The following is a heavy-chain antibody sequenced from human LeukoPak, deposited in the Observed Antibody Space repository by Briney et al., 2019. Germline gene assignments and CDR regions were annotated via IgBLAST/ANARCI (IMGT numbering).Heavy chain of an antibody. Sequence: ASVKVSCKASGYAFSSYGISWVRQAPGQGLEWLGWINPKSGAADYAQQFRGRVTMTRDTSINTDYMEMKRVTSDDTAVYYCARGAEAETSPLDFWGQGTLVIVS. CDR3: ARGAEAETSPLDF. CDR2: INPKSGAA. D-gene: IGHD6-13*01. CDR1: GYAFSSYG. V-gene: IGHV1-2*02. J-gene: IGHJ4*02.